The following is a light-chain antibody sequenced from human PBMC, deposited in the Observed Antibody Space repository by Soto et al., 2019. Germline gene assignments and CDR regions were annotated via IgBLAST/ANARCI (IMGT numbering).Light chain of an antibody. Sequence: VLTQPASVSGSPGQSITISCTGTSSDVGSYNPVSWYQQHPGKAPKLMIYEGSKRPSGVSNRFSGSKSGNTASLTISGLQAEDEADYYCCSYAGSSTLYVFGTGTKVTVL. CDR3: CSYAGSSTLYV. CDR1: SSDVGSYNP. J-gene: IGLJ1*01. V-gene: IGLV2-23*01. CDR2: EGS.